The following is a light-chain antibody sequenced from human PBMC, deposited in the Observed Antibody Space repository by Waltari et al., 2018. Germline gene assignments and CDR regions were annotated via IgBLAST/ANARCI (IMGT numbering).Light chain of an antibody. Sequence: QSALTQPAPVSGSPGPPSPISCTGPSSDMGGNNYVSWYQQHPGKAPKLMIYDVVKRPSGVSNRFSGSKSGNTASLTISGLQAEDDAIYYCSSYASSKFGGGTKLTVL. V-gene: IGLV2-14*01. CDR2: DVV. CDR3: SSYASSK. J-gene: IGLJ2*01. CDR1: SSDMGGNNY.